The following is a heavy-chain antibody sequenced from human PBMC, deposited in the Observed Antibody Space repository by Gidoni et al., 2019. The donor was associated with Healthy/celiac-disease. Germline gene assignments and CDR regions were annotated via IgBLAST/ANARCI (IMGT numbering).Heavy chain of an antibody. D-gene: IGHD3-10*01. J-gene: IGHJ6*03. CDR3: ARHLGSGSYYNMNDYYYYYMDV. CDR1: VGTFSSYA. Sequence: QVQLVQSGAEVKKPGSSVKVSCKASVGTFSSYAIRCVRKAPGQGREWMGGIIPIFGTANYAQKFQGRVTITADESTSTAYMELSSLRSEDTAVYYCARHLGSGSYYNMNDYYYYYMDVWGKGTTVTVSS. CDR2: IIPIFGTA. V-gene: IGHV1-69*01.